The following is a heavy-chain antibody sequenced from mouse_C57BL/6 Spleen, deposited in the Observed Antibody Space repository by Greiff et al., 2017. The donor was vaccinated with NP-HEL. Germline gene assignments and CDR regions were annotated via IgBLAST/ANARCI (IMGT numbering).Heavy chain of an antibody. CDR2: IYPGDGDT. CDR3: ARKGFLYYFDY. V-gene: IGHV1-82*01. J-gene: IGHJ2*01. CDR1: GYAFSSSW. Sequence: VQLVESGPELVKPGASVKISCKASGYAFSSSWMNWVKQRPGKGLEWIGRIYPGDGDTNYNGKFKGKATLTADKSSSTAYMQLSSLTSEDSAVYFCARKGFLYYFDYWGQGTTLTVSS.